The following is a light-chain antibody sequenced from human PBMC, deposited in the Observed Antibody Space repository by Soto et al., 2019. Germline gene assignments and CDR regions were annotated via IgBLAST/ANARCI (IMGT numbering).Light chain of an antibody. CDR2: DGS. Sequence: DIQMTQSPSSLSASVGDRVSITCQASRHIIRFINWVQQKPGKAPRLLIYDGSILESGVPSRFNGSGSETHFTLSINSLHPEDTATYFCLQYHYRPYTFGQGTMVEI. V-gene: IGKV1-33*01. CDR1: RHIIRF. CDR3: LQYHYRPYT. J-gene: IGKJ2*01.